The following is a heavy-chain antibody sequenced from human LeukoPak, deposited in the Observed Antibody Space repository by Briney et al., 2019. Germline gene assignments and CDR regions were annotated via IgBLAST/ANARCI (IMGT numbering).Heavy chain of an antibody. Sequence: SETLSLTCAVYGGSFSGYYWSWIRQPPGKGLEWIGEINHSGSTNYNPSLKSRVTISVDTSKNQFSLKLSSVTAADTPVYYCARASRVLGDAFDIWGQGTMVTVSS. CDR1: GGSFSGYY. CDR3: ARASRVLGDAFDI. V-gene: IGHV4-34*01. D-gene: IGHD3-10*01. CDR2: INHSGST. J-gene: IGHJ3*02.